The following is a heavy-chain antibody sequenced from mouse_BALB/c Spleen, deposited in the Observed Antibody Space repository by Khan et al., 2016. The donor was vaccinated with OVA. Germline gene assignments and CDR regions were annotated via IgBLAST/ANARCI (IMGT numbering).Heavy chain of an antibody. CDR2: ISSGGHYT. D-gene: IGHD1-1*01. CDR3: ARLAYYYNSEGFAY. V-gene: IGHV5-6*01. J-gene: IGHJ3*01. CDR1: GFTFSTYG. Sequence: EVMLVESGGDLVKPGGSLKLSCAASGFTFSTYGMSWVRQTPDKRLEWVATISSGGHYTYYPDSVKGRFTISSDNAKNSLYLQMNRLKSEDTASYYCARLAYYYNSEGFAYWGQGTLVTVSA.